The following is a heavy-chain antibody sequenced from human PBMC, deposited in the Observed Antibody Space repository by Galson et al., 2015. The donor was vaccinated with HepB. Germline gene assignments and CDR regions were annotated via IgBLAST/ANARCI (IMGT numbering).Heavy chain of an antibody. D-gene: IGHD2-2*02. CDR1: GYTFTGYY. J-gene: IGHJ5*02. V-gene: IGHV1-2*02. CDR2: INPNSGGT. Sequence: SVKVSCKASGYTFTGYYMHWVRQAPGQGLEWMGWINPNSGGTNYAQKFQGRVTMTRDTSISTAYMELSRLRSDDTAVYYCVRVRGYCSSTSCYKVPQNWFDPWGQGTLSPSPQ. CDR3: VRVRGYCSSTSCYKVPQNWFDP.